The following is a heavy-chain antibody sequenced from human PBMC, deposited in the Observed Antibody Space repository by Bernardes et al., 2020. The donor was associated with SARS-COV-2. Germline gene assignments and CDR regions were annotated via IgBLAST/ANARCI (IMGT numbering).Heavy chain of an antibody. D-gene: IGHD6-19*01. V-gene: IGHV1-18*01. J-gene: IGHJ4*02. CDR3: LKTTSVSGTTWFDY. Sequence: SVKVSCKASGYTFTSYGISWVRQAPGQGLEWMGWISPNTGDTNYAQQLQGRVTMTTDTSTSTAYMELRSLTSDDTAVYYCLKTTSVSGTTWFDYWGQGTLVIVSS. CDR1: GYTFTSYG. CDR2: ISPNTGDT.